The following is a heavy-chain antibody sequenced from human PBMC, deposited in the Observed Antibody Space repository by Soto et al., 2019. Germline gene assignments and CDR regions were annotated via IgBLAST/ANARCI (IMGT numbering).Heavy chain of an antibody. CDR2: INHSGST. D-gene: IGHD2-2*01. J-gene: IGHJ6*02. CDR1: GGSFSGYY. Sequence: QVQLQQWGAGLLKPSETLSLTCAVYGGSFSGYYWSWIRQPPGKGLEWIGEINHSGSTNYNPSLKSRVTMSVDTSKNQCSLKLSSVTAADTAVYYCARGKPREDIVVVPAALYGMDVWGQGTTVTVSS. CDR3: ARGKPREDIVVVPAALYGMDV. V-gene: IGHV4-34*01.